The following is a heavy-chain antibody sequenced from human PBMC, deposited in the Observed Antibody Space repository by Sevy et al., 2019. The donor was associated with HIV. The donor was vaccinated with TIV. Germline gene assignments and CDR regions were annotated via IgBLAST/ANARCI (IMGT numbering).Heavy chain of an antibody. D-gene: IGHD3-22*01. CDR1: GFTFSSYG. CDR2: IRYDGSNK. Sequence: GGSLRLSCAASGFTFSSYGMHGVRQAPGKGLEWVAFIRYDGSNKYYADSVKGRFTISRDNSKNTLYLQMNSLRAEDTAVYYCAKDNLAGYYYDSSGLDYWGQGTLVTVSS. J-gene: IGHJ4*02. CDR3: AKDNLAGYYYDSSGLDY. V-gene: IGHV3-30*02.